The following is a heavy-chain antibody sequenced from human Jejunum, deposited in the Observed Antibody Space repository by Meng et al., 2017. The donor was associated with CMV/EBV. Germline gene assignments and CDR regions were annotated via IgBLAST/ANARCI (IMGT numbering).Heavy chain of an antibody. J-gene: IGHJ4*02. Sequence: TFSSYAMSWVRQAPGKGLEWVSAISGSGGSTYFADSVKGRFTISRDNSKNTLYLQMNSLRAEDTAVYYCAKDAGCGGTNCYTSSDYWGQGTLVTVSS. V-gene: IGHV3-23*01. D-gene: IGHD2-2*02. CDR2: ISGSGGST. CDR3: AKDAGCGGTNCYTSSDY. CDR1: TFSSYA.